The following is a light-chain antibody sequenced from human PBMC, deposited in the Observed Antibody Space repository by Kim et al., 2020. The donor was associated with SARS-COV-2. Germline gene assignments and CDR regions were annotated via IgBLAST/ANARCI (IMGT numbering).Light chain of an antibody. Sequence: EIVLTQSPGTLSLSPGEGATISCRASQTVNKNYLAWYKQRPGQAPSLLISVVSSRATGVPDRFSGSGSGTDFTLTISRLEPEDFAVYYCQQYGSSPWTFGQGTKVDIK. CDR1: QTVNKNY. CDR2: VVS. J-gene: IGKJ1*01. CDR3: QQYGSSPWT. V-gene: IGKV3-20*01.